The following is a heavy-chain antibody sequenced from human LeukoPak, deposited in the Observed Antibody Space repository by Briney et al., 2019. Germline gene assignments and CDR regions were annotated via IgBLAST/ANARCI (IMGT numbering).Heavy chain of an antibody. J-gene: IGHJ4*02. CDR1: GGSISSSSYY. CDR2: IYYSGST. Sequence: SETLSLTCTVSGGSISSSSYYWGWIRQPPGKGLEWIGSIYYSGSTYYNPSLKSRVTISIDKSRNQFSLKLNSVTAADTAVYYCAKTGGWSWFDYWGQGTVVTVSS. V-gene: IGHV4-39*07. D-gene: IGHD1-26*01. CDR3: AKTGGWSWFDY.